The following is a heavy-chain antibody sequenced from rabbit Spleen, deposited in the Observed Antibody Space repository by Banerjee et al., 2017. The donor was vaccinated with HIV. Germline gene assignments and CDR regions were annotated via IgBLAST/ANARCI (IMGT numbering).Heavy chain of an antibody. CDR1: GVSFSSSSY. Sequence: QSLEESGGALVKPGASLTLTCTASGVSFSSSSYMCWVRQAPGKGLEWIACIAGSSSGFTYFASWAKGRFTISKTSSTTVTLQMTSLTAADTATYFCARDTSSSFSSYGMDLWGPGTLVTVS. CDR2: IAGSSSGFT. V-gene: IGHV1S40*01. CDR3: ARDTSSSFSSYGMDL. J-gene: IGHJ6*01. D-gene: IGHD1-1*01.